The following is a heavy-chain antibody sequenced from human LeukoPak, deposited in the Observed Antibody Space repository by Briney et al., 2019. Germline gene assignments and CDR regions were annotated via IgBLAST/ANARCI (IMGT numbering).Heavy chain of an antibody. CDR2: IYYSGST. V-gene: IGHV4-59*08. J-gene: IGHJ5*02. Sequence: SETLSLTCTVSGGSISSYYWSWIRQPPGKGLEWVGYIYYSGSTNYNPSLKSRVTISVDTSKNQFSLKLSSVTAADTAVYYCARCSGGDYYAWFDPWGQGTLVTVSS. D-gene: IGHD5-12*01. CDR3: ARCSGGDYYAWFDP. CDR1: GGSISSYY.